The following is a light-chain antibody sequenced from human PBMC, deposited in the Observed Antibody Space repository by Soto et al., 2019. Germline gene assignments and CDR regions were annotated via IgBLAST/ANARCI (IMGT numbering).Light chain of an antibody. CDR1: RAIGTN. V-gene: IGKV3-15*01. J-gene: IGKJ1*01. CDR2: DAS. CDR3: QHYDRWPPT. Sequence: EVVMTQSPATLSVSPGEGATLSCRATRAIGTNLGWYQQKPGQAPRLLIYDASIRDTGIPARFSGSGSGTEFTLTITSLQSEDFAVYYWQHYDRWPPTFGQGTKVEI.